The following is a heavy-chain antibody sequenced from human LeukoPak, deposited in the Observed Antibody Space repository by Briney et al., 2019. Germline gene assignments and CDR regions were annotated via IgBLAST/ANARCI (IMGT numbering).Heavy chain of an antibody. Sequence: SETLSLTCTVSGGSISSSSYYWGWIRQPPGKGLEWIGSIYYSGSTYYNPSLKSRVTISVDTSKNQFSLKLSSVTAADTAVYYCARRGRPDCSSYLCGRRDPNDWFDPWGQGTLVTVSS. D-gene: IGHD2-2*01. V-gene: IGHV4-39*01. CDR3: ARRGRPDCSSYLCGRRDPNDWFDP. CDR1: GGSISSSSYY. CDR2: IYYSGST. J-gene: IGHJ5*02.